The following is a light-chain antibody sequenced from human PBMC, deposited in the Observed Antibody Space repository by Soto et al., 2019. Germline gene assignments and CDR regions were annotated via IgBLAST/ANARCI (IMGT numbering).Light chain of an antibody. CDR2: QAS. CDR3: QQYKRYSPYT. Sequence: DIQMTQSPSTLSASVGDRVTVTCRASQDSSRSLAWYQQKTGQAPKLLMYQASNLEREFPSRFSGSGSGTEFTLTISSLQPDELATYYCQQYKRYSPYTFGQGTKLDI. V-gene: IGKV1-5*03. J-gene: IGKJ2*01. CDR1: QDSSRS.